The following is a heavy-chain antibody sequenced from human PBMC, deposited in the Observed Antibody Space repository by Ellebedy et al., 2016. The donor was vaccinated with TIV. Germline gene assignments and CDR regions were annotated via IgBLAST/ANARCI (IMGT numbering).Heavy chain of an antibody. Sequence: AASVKVSCKVSGYTLTALSMHWVRQAPGKGLEWMGGFDPEDGETIYAQKFQGRVTMTEDTSTDSAYMELRSLRSEDTAVYYCAGFLIAVAGTTYYYDMDVWGQGTTVTVSS. V-gene: IGHV1-24*01. D-gene: IGHD6-19*01. CDR2: FDPEDGET. CDR1: GYTLTALS. J-gene: IGHJ6*02. CDR3: AGFLIAVAGTTYYYDMDV.